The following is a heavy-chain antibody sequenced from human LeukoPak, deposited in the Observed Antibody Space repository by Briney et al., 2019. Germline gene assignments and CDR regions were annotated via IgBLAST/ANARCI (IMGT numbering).Heavy chain of an antibody. CDR2: ISSSSSDI. CDR3: ARVDIVVVPAAMESYYYYGMDV. CDR1: GFTFSSYS. J-gene: IGHJ6*02. V-gene: IGHV3-21*01. Sequence: PGGSLRLSCEASGFTFSSYSMNWVRQAPGKGLEWVSSISSSSSDIYYADSVKGRCTISRDNAKNSLYLQMNSLRAEDTAVYYCARVDIVVVPAAMESYYYYGMDVWGQGTTVTVSS. D-gene: IGHD2-2*01.